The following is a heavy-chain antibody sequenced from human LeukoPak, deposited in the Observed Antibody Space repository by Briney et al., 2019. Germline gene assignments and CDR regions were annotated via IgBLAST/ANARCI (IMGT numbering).Heavy chain of an antibody. D-gene: IGHD3-22*01. CDR3: ARDPIDYYDSSGYWKSDNWFDP. CDR1: GGSISSYY. J-gene: IGHJ5*02. Sequence: SETLSLTCTVSGGSISSYYWSWIRQPPGKGLEWIGYIYYSGSTNYNPSLKSRVTISVDTSRNQFSLKLSSVTAADTAVYYCARDPIDYYDSSGYWKSDNWFDPWGQGTLVTVSS. V-gene: IGHV4-59*01. CDR2: IYYSGST.